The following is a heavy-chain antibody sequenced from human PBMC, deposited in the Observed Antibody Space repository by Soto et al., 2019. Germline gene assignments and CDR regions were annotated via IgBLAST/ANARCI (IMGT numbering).Heavy chain of an antibody. V-gene: IGHV1-69*12. J-gene: IGHJ2*01. CDR3: ARVGSGGRYWYSDL. Sequence: QVQLVQSGAEVKKPGSSVKVSCKASGGTFSSYAISWVRQAPGQGLEWMGGIIPIFGTANYAQKFQGRVTIPADESTSKAYRDLSSLRSEDTSVYYWARVGSGGRYWYSDLWGRGTLVSVSS. CDR2: IIPIFGTA. CDR1: GGTFSSYA. D-gene: IGHD1-26*01.